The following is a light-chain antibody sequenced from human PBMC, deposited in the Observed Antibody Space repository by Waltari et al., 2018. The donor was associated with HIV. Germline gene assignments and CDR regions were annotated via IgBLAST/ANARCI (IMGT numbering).Light chain of an antibody. J-gene: IGKJ2*01. CDR2: GAS. Sequence: EKVMTQSPATLSVSPGERATLSCRASQTINNNLAWYQQKPGQAPQLLIYGASTRAAGVPARFSGSGSGTEFTLTITSLQSEYLAIYYCQQYNNWPQTFGQGTKVEIK. V-gene: IGKV3-15*01. CDR1: QTINNN. CDR3: QQYNNWPQT.